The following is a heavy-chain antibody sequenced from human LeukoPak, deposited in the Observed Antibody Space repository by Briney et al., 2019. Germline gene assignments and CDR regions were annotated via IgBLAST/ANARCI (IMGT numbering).Heavy chain of an antibody. V-gene: IGHV3-53*01. CDR2: LYSGGYI. D-gene: IGHD2-21*02. CDR1: GFTVSSSY. CDR3: ARQVRGDGRGGFDP. J-gene: IGHJ5*02. Sequence: GGSLRLSCAASGFTVSSSYMSWVRQAPGKGLEWVSVLYSGGYISYADSVKGRFTISRDISKNTLYLQMDSLRADDTGVYYCARQVRGDGRGGFDPWGQGTLVTVSS.